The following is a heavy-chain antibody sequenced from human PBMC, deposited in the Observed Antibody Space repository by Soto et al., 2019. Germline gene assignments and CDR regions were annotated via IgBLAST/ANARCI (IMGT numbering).Heavy chain of an antibody. Sequence: GASVKVCCKASGYTFTTYGISWVRQEKEQGLEWMGWISGYNGHTKYAQKFQGRVTMTTDTSTSTVYMDLRSLRSDDTAVYYCAREGEMPYYYYGLDVWGQGTTVTVSS. V-gene: IGHV1-18*01. CDR1: GYTFTTYG. J-gene: IGHJ6*02. D-gene: IGHD3-16*01. CDR3: AREGEMPYYYYGLDV. CDR2: ISGYNGHT.